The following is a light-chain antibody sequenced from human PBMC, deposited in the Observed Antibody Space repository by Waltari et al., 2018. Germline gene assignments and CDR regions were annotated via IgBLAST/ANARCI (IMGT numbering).Light chain of an antibody. Sequence: QSALTQPASVSGYPGQSLTISCTGTSSDVGAYKYAPWYQQHPVKAPKPMFYAFSNRPSGVSNRFSGSKSGTAASLPTSGRQAEDEAHYYCSSYTRSSTVVFCGGTTLTVL. CDR1: SSDVGAYKY. CDR3: SSYTRSSTVV. CDR2: AFS. J-gene: IGLJ2*01. V-gene: IGLV2-14*01.